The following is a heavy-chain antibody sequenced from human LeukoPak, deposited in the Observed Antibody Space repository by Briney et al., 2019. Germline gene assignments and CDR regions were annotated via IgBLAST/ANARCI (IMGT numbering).Heavy chain of an antibody. D-gene: IGHD3-3*01. Sequence: PGGSLRLSCAASGFTFSNAWMSWVRQAPGKGLEWVGRIKSKTDGGTTDYAAPVKGRFTISRDDSKNTLYLQMNSLKTEDTAVYYCTTDPVGDFWSGYSDHDYWGQGTLVTVSS. J-gene: IGHJ4*02. CDR2: IKSKTDGGTT. CDR1: GFTFSNAW. V-gene: IGHV3-15*01. CDR3: TTDPVGDFWSGYSDHDY.